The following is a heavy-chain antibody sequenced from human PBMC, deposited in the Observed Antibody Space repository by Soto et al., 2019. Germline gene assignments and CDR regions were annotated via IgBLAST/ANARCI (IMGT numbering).Heavy chain of an antibody. Sequence: GASVKVSCKASGGTFSSYAISWVRQAPGQGLEWMGGIIPIFGTANYAQKFQGRISITADDSTSTAYMELSSLKSEDTAVYFCARDSLIPSAADYYFDMDVWGQGTTVTVSS. J-gene: IGHJ6*02. CDR1: GGTFSSYA. V-gene: IGHV1-69*13. D-gene: IGHD2-2*02. CDR3: ARDSLIPSAADYYFDMDV. CDR2: IIPIFGTA.